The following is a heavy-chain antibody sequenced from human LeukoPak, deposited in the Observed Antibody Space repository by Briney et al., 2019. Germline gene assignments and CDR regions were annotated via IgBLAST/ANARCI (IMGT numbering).Heavy chain of an antibody. J-gene: IGHJ4*02. CDR1: GYTFTGYY. D-gene: IGHD1-26*01. CDR3: ARHPSGGSYSD. V-gene: IGHV1-2*02. Sequence: GASVKVSCKASGYTFTGYYMHWVRQAPGQGLEWMGWINPNSGGTNYAQKFQGRVTMTRDTSISTAYMELSSLRSEDTAVYYCARHPSGGSYSDWGQGTLVTVSS. CDR2: INPNSGGT.